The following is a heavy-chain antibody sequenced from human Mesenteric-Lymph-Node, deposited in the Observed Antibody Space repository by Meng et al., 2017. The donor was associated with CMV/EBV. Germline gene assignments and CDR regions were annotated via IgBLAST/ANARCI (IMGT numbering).Heavy chain of an antibody. J-gene: IGHJ4*02. V-gene: IGHV7-4-1*01. CDR2: INTNTGKP. CDR3: ARERATAVVPELQW. D-gene: IGHD1-7*01. Sequence: SGYTFRTYAVNWVRQAPGQGLEWLGWINTNTGKPTYAQGLTGRYVFSLDSSVSTTYLHIDNLEPGDTAVYFCARERATAVVPELQWWGQGTLVTVSS. CDR1: GYTFRTYA.